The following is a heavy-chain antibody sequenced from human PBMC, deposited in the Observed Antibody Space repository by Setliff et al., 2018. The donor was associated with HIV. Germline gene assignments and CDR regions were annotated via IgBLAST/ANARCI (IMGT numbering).Heavy chain of an antibody. V-gene: IGHV3-7*03. J-gene: IGHJ4*02. CDR2: INEDGSEP. Sequence: GGSLRLSCVASGFTFRNYWMSWVRQAPGKGLESVANINEDGSEPQYVAAVRGRFTISRDSAKNSVSLQMNSLRAEDTAVYYCAKTQTLVANNPFDYWGQGTLVTVSS. D-gene: IGHD5-12*01. CDR3: AKTQTLVANNPFDY. CDR1: GFTFRNYW.